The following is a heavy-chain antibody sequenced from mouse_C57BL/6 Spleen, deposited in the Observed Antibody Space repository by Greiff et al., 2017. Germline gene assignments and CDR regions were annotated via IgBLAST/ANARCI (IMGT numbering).Heavy chain of an antibody. CDR2: ISSGGDYL. CDR1: GFTFSSYA. V-gene: IGHV5S21*01. Sequence: EVKVEESGEGLVKPGGSLKLSCAASGFTFSSYAMSWVRQTPEKRLEWVAYISSGGDYLSYADTVKGRFTISRDNARNTLYLQMSSLKSEDTAMYYCTRGRTGTEYFDVWGTGTTVTVSS. D-gene: IGHD4-1*01. J-gene: IGHJ1*03. CDR3: TRGRTGTEYFDV.